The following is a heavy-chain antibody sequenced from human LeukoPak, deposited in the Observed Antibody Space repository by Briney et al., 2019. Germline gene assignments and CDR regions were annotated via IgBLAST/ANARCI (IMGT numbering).Heavy chain of an antibody. V-gene: IGHV3-30-3*01. Sequence: QPGGSLRLSCAASGFTFSSYAMHWVRPAPGKGLEWVAVISYDGSNKYYADSVKGRFTTSRDNSKNTLYLQMNSLRAEDTAVYYCARDGEVDTAMVQGTAFDIWGQGTMVTVSS. J-gene: IGHJ3*02. CDR2: ISYDGSNK. D-gene: IGHD5-18*01. CDR3: ARDGEVDTAMVQGTAFDI. CDR1: GFTFSSYA.